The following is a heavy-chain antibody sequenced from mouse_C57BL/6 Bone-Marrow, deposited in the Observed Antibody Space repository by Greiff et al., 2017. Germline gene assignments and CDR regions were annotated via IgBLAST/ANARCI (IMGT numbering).Heavy chain of an antibody. CDR3: ARWGDEYAMDY. D-gene: IGHD3-3*01. Sequence: VQLQQSGAELVKPGASVKMSCKASGYTFTSYWITWVKQRPGQGLEWIGDIYPGSGSTNYNEKFKSKATLTVDTSSSTAYMQLSSLTSEDSAVYYCARWGDEYAMDYWGQGTSVTVSS. CDR2: IYPGSGST. V-gene: IGHV1-55*01. CDR1: GYTFTSYW. J-gene: IGHJ4*01.